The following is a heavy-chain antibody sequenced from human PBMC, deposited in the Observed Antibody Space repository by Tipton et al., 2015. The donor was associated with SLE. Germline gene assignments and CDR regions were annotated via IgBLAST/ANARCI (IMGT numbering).Heavy chain of an antibody. CDR2: IYYSGST. CDR1: GGSIRSNF. J-gene: IGHJ4*02. D-gene: IGHD6-13*01. V-gene: IGHV4-59*01. Sequence: TLSLTCTVSGGSIRSNFWSWIRQPPGKGLEWIGYIYYSGSTNYNPPPKSRVTISVDTSKNQFSLKLNSVTAADTAVYYCARSAGYSSSWAHFDYWGQGTLVTVSS. CDR3: ARSAGYSSSWAHFDY.